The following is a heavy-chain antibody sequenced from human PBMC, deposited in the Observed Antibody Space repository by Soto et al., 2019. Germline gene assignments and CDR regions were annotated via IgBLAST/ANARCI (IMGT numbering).Heavy chain of an antibody. V-gene: IGHV3-53*02. CDR1: GFTVSSNY. CDR3: ARERPPSYYYYGMDV. CDR2: IYSGGST. Sequence: EVQLVETGGGLIQPGGSLRLSCAASGFTVSSNYMSWVRQAPGKGLEWVSVIYSGGSTYYADSVKGRFTISRDNYKNTLYLERNSLRAEDTAVYYCARERPPSYYYYGMDVWGQGTTVTVSS. J-gene: IGHJ6*02.